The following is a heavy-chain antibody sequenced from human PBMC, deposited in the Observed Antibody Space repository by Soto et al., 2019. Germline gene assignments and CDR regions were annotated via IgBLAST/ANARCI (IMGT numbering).Heavy chain of an antibody. V-gene: IGHV3-23*01. Sequence: GGSLRLSCAASGFTFGSYAMSWVRQAPGKGLEWVSAISGSGGSTYYADSVKGRFTISRDNSKNTLYLQMNSLRAEDTAVYYCAKDPRGGFDWLSYFDYWGQGTLVTVSS. D-gene: IGHD3-9*01. J-gene: IGHJ4*02. CDR1: GFTFGSYA. CDR3: AKDPRGGFDWLSYFDY. CDR2: ISGSGGST.